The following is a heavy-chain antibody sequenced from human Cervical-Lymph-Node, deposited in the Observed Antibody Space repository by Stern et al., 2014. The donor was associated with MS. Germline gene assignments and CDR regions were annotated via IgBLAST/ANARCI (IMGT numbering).Heavy chain of an antibody. CDR2: MFPGGGA. D-gene: IGHD1-26*01. CDR3: ARKVGTAKEYFDP. Sequence: EVQLVESGGGLVQPGGSLRLSCAASGFTVIGNYMNWVRQAPGEGLEWVSVMFPGGGAYYADSVKGRFTISSDNSKNTMYLQMNSLRAEDTALYFCARKVGTAKEYFDPWGQGTLVTVSS. CDR1: GFTVIGNY. J-gene: IGHJ5*02. V-gene: IGHV3-66*01.